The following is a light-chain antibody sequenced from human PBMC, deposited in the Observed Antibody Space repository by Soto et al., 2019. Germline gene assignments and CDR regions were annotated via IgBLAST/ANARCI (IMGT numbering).Light chain of an antibody. CDR1: SSNIGGNY. Sequence: QSVLTQPPSASGTPGQTVTISCSGSSSNIGGNYVYWYQQLPGTAPNLLIYSNNHRPSGVPDRFSGSKSGTSASLAISGLRSEDEAQYYCEACDDSLSRAVFGGGTQLTVL. CDR2: SNN. J-gene: IGLJ7*01. V-gene: IGLV1-47*02. CDR3: EACDDSLSRAV.